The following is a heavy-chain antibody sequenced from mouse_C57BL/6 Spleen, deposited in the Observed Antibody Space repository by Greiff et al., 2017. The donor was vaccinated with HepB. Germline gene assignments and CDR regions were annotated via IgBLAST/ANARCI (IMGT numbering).Heavy chain of an antibody. Sequence: EVQLQQSGPELVKPGASVKISCKASGYTFTDYYMNWVKQSHGKSLEWIGDINPNNGGTSYNQKFKGKATLTVDKSSSTAYMELRSLTSEDSAVYYCARSGSNYFDVWGTGTTVTVSS. D-gene: IGHD2-5*01. CDR1: GYTFTDYY. V-gene: IGHV1-26*01. CDR3: ARSGSNYFDV. J-gene: IGHJ1*03. CDR2: INPNNGGT.